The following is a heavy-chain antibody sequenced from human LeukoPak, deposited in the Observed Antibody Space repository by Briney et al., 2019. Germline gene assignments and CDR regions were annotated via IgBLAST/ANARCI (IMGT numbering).Heavy chain of an antibody. D-gene: IGHD3-10*01. V-gene: IGHV3-7*04. CDR3: VRAHHPGGWFDP. Sequence: GGSLRLSYAASGFTFSDSYMTWVRQAPGKGLEWVASMNEDGGEIHYVDSVKGRFTISRDNAKNSLYLQMNSLTAEDTAVHYCVRAHHPGGWFDPWGQGTLVTVSS. CDR2: MNEDGGEI. CDR1: GFTFSDSY. J-gene: IGHJ5*02.